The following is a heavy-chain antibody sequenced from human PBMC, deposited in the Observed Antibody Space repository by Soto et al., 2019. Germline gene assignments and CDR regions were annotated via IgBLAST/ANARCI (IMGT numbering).Heavy chain of an antibody. CDR3: TSLGCSSTSCYTDYYYYYGMDV. CDR1: GFTFSGSA. J-gene: IGHJ6*02. Sequence: GGSLRLSCAASGFTFSGSAMHWVRQASGKGLEWVGRIRSKANSYATAYAASVKGRFTISRDDSKNTAYLQMNSLKTEDTAVYYCTSLGCSSTSCYTDYYYYYGMDVWGQGTTVTVSS. CDR2: IRSKANSYAT. V-gene: IGHV3-73*01. D-gene: IGHD2-2*02.